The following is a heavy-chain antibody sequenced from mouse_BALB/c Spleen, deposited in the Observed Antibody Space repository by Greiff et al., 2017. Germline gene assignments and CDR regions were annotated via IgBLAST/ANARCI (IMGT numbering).Heavy chain of an antibody. Sequence: EVQRVESGGGLVQPGGSRKLSCAASGFTFSSFGMHWVRQAPEKGLEWVAYISSGSSTIYYADTVKGRFTISRDNPKNTLFLQMTSLRSEDTAMYYCARSGDRAWFAYWGQGTLVTVSA. CDR1: GFTFSSFG. D-gene: IGHD3-3*01. J-gene: IGHJ3*01. CDR3: ARSGDRAWFAY. V-gene: IGHV5-17*02. CDR2: ISSGSSTI.